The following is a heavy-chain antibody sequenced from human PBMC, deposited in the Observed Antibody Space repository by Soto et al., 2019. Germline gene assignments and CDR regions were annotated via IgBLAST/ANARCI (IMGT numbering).Heavy chain of an antibody. CDR2: IHYSGST. Sequence: QVQLQESGPGLVKPSETLSLTCTVSGGSISSYYWSWIRQSPGKGLEWIGYIHYSGSTKSNPSLKSRVSISVDTSRNQVSLKLSSVTAADSAVYFCARARYQLLHPYYSGMDVWGQGTTVTFSS. CDR1: GGSISSYY. D-gene: IGHD2-2*01. CDR3: ARARYQLLHPYYSGMDV. J-gene: IGHJ6*02. V-gene: IGHV4-59*01.